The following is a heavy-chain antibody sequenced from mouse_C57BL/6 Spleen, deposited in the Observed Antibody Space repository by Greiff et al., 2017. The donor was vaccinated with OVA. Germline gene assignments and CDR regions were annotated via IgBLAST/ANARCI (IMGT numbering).Heavy chain of an antibody. CDR3: AREITTVVATDYYAMDY. D-gene: IGHD1-1*01. V-gene: IGHV1-22*01. CDR1: GYTFTDYN. CDR2: INPNNGGT. Sequence: VQLQQSGPELVKPGASVKMSCKASGYTFTDYNMHWVKQSHGKSLEWIGYINPNNGGTSYNQKFKGKATLTVNKSSSTAYMELRSLTSEDSAVYYCAREITTVVATDYYAMDYWGQGTSVTVSS. J-gene: IGHJ4*01.